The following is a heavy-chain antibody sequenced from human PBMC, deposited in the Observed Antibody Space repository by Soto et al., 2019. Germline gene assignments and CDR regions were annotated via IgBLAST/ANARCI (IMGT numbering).Heavy chain of an antibody. CDR2: INAGNGNT. CDR1: GYTFTSYA. CDR3: ARGGPSTRAYYYYGMDV. V-gene: IGHV1-3*01. Sequence: GASVKVSCKASGYTFTSYAMHWVRQAPGQRLEWMGWINAGNGNTKYSQKFQGRVTITGDTSASTAYMELSSLRSEDTAVYYCARGGPSTRAYYYYGMDVWGQGTTVTVSS. J-gene: IGHJ6*02. D-gene: IGHD4-17*01.